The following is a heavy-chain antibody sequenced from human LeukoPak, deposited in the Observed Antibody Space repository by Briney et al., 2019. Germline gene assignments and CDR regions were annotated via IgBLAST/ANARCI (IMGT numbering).Heavy chain of an antibody. J-gene: IGHJ5*02. D-gene: IGHD2-2*01. V-gene: IGHV4-39*01. Sequence: SETLSLTCTVSGGSISSSSYYWGWIRQPPGKGLEWIGSIYYSGSTYYNPSLKSRVTISVDTSKNQFSLKLSSVTAADTAVYYCARSYCSSTSCYVGWFDPWGQGTLVTVSS. CDR3: ARSYCSSTSCYVGWFDP. CDR2: IYYSGST. CDR1: GGSISSSSYY.